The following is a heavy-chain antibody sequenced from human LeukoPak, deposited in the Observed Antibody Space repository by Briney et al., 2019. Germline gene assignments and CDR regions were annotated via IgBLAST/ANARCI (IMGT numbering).Heavy chain of an antibody. CDR3: ARVGIDYSGNTIKYYFDY. J-gene: IGHJ4*02. Sequence: SETLSLTCTVSGGSISDYYWSWIRQPPGRGLEWIAYSGSTNYNPSLKSRVIISVDTSKNQFSLKLSPVTAADTAVYYCARVGIDYSGNTIKYYFDYWGQGTLVTVSS. V-gene: IGHV4-59*01. CDR2: SGST. D-gene: IGHD4-23*01. CDR1: GGSISDYY.